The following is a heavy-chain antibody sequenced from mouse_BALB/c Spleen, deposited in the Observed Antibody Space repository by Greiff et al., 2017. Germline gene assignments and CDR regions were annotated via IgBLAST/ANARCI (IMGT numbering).Heavy chain of an antibody. CDR3: TRVDGYWRFAY. CDR2: ISSGGSYT. J-gene: IGHJ3*01. D-gene: IGHD2-3*01. Sequence: EVKLVESGGGLVKPGGSLKLSCAASGFTFSSYTMSWVRQTPEKRLEWVATISSGGSYTYYPDSVKGRFTISRDNAKNTLYLQMSSLKSEDIAMYYCTRVDGYWRFAYWGQGTLVTVSA. V-gene: IGHV5-6-4*01. CDR1: GFTFSSYT.